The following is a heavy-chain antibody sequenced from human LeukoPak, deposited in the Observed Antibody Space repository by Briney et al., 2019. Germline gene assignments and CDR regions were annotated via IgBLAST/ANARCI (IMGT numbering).Heavy chain of an antibody. D-gene: IGHD5-18*01. CDR2: ISAYSGTT. CDR3: ARYPARYSYGYFYYYYMDV. V-gene: IGHV1-18*01. Sequence: AAVKVSCKASGYTFTHSGISWVRQAPGQGLEWVGWISAYSGTTNYTQKLQGRVTMTTETSTRTAYMELRSLRSDDTAVYYCARYPARYSYGYFYYYYMDVWGKGTTVTISS. J-gene: IGHJ6*03. CDR1: GYTFTHSG.